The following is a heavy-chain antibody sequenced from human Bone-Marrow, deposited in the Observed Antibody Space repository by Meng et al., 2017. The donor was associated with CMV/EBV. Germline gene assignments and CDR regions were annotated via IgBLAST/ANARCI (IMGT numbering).Heavy chain of an antibody. V-gene: IGHV3-74*01. J-gene: IGHJ6*02. CDR3: ARVYCSSTSCYKSPYGMDV. D-gene: IGHD2-2*02. CDR2: INSDGSST. CDR1: GFTFDDYA. Sequence: GESLKISCAASGFTFDDYAMHWVRQAPGKGLVWVSRINSDGSSTSYADSVKGRFTISRDNAKNTLYLQMNSLRAEDTAVYYCARVYCSSTSCYKSPYGMDVWGQGTTVTVSS.